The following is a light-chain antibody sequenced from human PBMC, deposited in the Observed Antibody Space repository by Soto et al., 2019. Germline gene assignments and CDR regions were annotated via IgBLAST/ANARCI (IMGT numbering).Light chain of an antibody. CDR1: QSVSNNY. CDR2: GAS. J-gene: IGKJ4*01. V-gene: IGKV3D-20*02. Sequence: EIVLTPSPGTLSLSPVERATLSCRPSQSVSNNYLAWYQQKPGQAPRLLIYGASNRATGIPDRFSGSGSGTDFTLTISSLEPEDFAVYYCQQRSNWPLTFGGGTKVDIK. CDR3: QQRSNWPLT.